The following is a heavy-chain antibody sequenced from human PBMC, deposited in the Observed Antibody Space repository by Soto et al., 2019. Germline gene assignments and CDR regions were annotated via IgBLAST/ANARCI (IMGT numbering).Heavy chain of an antibody. Sequence: EVQLVESGGGLVKPGGSLRVSCAASGFTFNNAWMSWVRQAPEKGLEWVGRIASKTDGGTADYPAPVKGRFSMSRDDSKNTLYLQMNSLKTEDTAVYYCTTFRRGTRLAAFDYWGQGTLVTVSS. J-gene: IGHJ4*02. CDR1: GFTFNNAW. CDR3: TTFRRGTRLAAFDY. D-gene: IGHD3-16*01. CDR2: IASKTDGGTA. V-gene: IGHV3-15*04.